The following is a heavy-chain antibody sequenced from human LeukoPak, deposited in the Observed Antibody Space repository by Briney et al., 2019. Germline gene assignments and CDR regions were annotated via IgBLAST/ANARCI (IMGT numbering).Heavy chain of an antibody. CDR3: ARDAGSGALDY. CDR1: GFTFSSYA. Sequence: EGSLRLSCAASGFTFSSYAMSWVRQAPGKGLEWVSSISSSSSYIYYADSVKGRFTISRDNAKNSLYLQMNSLRAEDTAVYYCARDAGSGALDYWGQGTLVTVPS. V-gene: IGHV3-21*01. J-gene: IGHJ4*02. CDR2: ISSSSSYI. D-gene: IGHD3-10*01.